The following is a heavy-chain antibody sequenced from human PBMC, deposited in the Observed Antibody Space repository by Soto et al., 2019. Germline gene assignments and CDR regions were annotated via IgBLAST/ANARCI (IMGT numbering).Heavy chain of an antibody. Sequence: QVQLVQSGAEVKKPGASVKVSCKASGYTFTNYYMHWVRQAPGQGLEWMGIINPSGGSTTYAQKFRGRVTMTRDTSTSTVYMELSSLRSEDTAVYYCARGFSSGWPFGYWGQGTPVTVSS. CDR1: GYTFTNYY. CDR3: ARGFSSGWPFGY. J-gene: IGHJ4*02. V-gene: IGHV1-46*01. CDR2: INPSGGST. D-gene: IGHD6-19*01.